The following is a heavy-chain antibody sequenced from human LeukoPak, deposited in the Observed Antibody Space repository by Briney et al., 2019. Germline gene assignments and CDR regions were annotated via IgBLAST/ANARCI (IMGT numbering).Heavy chain of an antibody. D-gene: IGHD6-6*01. J-gene: IGHJ4*02. CDR3: ARDQRLAARPGYFDY. Sequence: PSETLSLTCTVSGVSISSYYWSWIRQPPGKGLEWIGYIYHSGSTYYNPSLKSRVTISVDRSKNQFSLKLSSVTAADTAVYYCARDQRLAARPGYFDYWGQGTLVTVSS. CDR2: IYHSGST. V-gene: IGHV4-59*12. CDR1: GVSISSYY.